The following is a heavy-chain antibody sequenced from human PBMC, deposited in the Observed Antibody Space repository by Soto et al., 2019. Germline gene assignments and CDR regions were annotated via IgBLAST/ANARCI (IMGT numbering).Heavy chain of an antibody. Sequence: SVKVSCKASGGTFSSYAISWVRQAPGQGLEWMGGIIPIFGTANYAQKFQGRVTITADESTSTAYMELRSLRSDDTAVYYCARAIRRKYCSGGSCYPDHDAFDIWGQGTMVTVSS. CDR3: ARAIRRKYCSGGSCYPDHDAFDI. D-gene: IGHD2-15*01. CDR2: IIPIFGTA. J-gene: IGHJ3*02. CDR1: GGTFSSYA. V-gene: IGHV1-69*13.